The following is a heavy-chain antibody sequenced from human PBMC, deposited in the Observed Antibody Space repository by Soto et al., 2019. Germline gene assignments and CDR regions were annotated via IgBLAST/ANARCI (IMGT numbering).Heavy chain of an antibody. V-gene: IGHV3-30-3*01. CDR2: ISKGGSNL. Sequence: QGPLEESGGGVLQPGRSLRLSCAASGFTLSSYAIHWVRQAPGKGLEWVTVISKGGSNLYFADSVKGRFTISRDNSKNTLYLQMIGLRPEETAVYYCAREVEYTSAFGISSSFDYWGQGTLVTVSS. CDR1: GFTLSSYA. J-gene: IGHJ4*02. CDR3: AREVEYTSAFGISSSFDY. D-gene: IGHD6-19*01.